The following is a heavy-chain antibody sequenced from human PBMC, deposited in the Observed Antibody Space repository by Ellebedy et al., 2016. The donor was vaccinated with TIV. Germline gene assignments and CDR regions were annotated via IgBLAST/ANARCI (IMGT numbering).Heavy chain of an antibody. J-gene: IGHJ5*02. CDR3: ARDKPGGDNWFDP. CDR2: IYPANGYT. V-gene: IGHV1-3*01. D-gene: IGHD3-16*01. Sequence: AASVKVSCKASGYIVTNHAIHWVRQAPGQSFEWMGWIYPANGYTKYSQQFQGRVTFTSDPSASTADMELSSLRSEDTAVYYCARDKPGGDNWFDPWGQGTLVTVSS. CDR1: GYIVTNHA.